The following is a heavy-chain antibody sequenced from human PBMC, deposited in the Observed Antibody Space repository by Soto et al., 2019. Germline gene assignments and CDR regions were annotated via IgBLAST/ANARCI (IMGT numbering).Heavy chain of an antibody. CDR3: ASMYYYDSSGYYFASASQGYGFDP. V-gene: IGHV3-30*19. CDR2: ISYDGSNK. Sequence: GGSLRLSCTASGFRLGTYGMHWVRQAPGKGLEWVAVISYDGSNKYYADSVKGRFTISRDNSKNTLYLQMNSLRAEDTAVYYCASMYYYDSSGYYFASASQGYGFDPWGQGTLVTVSS. CDR1: GFRLGTYG. J-gene: IGHJ5*02. D-gene: IGHD3-22*01.